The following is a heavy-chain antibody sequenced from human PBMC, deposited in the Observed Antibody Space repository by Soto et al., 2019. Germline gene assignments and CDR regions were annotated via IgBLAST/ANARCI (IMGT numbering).Heavy chain of an antibody. CDR2: ISGSVGTT. CDR1: GFTFSSYA. V-gene: IGHV3-23*01. Sequence: EVQLLESGGGLVQPGGSLRLSCEASGFTFSSYAMSWVRQAPGKGLEWVSVISGSVGTTYYADSVKGRFTISRDNSKNTLYLQMNSLRAEDTAVYYCAKDHLFSGWTSGGYFDYWGQGAPVTVSS. J-gene: IGHJ4*02. D-gene: IGHD6-19*01. CDR3: AKDHLFSGWTSGGYFDY.